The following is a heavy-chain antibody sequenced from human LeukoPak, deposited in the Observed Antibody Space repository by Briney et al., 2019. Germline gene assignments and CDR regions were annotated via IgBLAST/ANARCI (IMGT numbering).Heavy chain of an antibody. CDR2: VFYTGSI. Sequence: SETLSLTCTVSGGSISGNYWTWIRQPPGKGLDYIGHVFYTGSINYSPSLESRGTISIDTSKIHFSLKLTSVTAADTAVYYCARAVAVAGRFKFDFWGQGTLVTVSS. D-gene: IGHD6-19*01. V-gene: IGHV4-59*01. CDR1: GGSISGNY. CDR3: ARAVAVAGRFKFDF. J-gene: IGHJ4*02.